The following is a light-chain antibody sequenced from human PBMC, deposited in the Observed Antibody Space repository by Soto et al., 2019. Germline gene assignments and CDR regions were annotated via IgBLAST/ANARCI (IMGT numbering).Light chain of an antibody. CDR2: GTS. J-gene: IGKJ1*01. CDR3: QHYYDSSWT. CDR1: QSISIW. V-gene: IGKV1-5*03. Sequence: DIHMTQSPSTLSASVGDRVTITCRASQSISIWLAWYQQKPGRAPNLLIYGTSSLESGVPSRFSGSGSGTEFTLTISSLQPDDFATYYCQHYYDSSWTFGQGTKVEIK.